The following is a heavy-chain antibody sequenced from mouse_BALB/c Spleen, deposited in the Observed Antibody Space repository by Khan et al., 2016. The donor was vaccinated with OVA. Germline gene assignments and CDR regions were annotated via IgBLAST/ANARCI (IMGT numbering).Heavy chain of an antibody. V-gene: IGHV1-77*01. J-gene: IGHJ3*01. CDR1: GYTFTDYY. D-gene: IGHD1-2*01. CDR3: ARRNYFGNTFAY. CDR2: ISPGSGDT. Sequence: QVQLQQSGAELARPGASVNLSCKASGYTFTDYYINWVKQRTGQGLEWIGEISPGSGDTYYNEKFKGKATLTADKSSSTAYMQLSSLTSEDSAVYFCARRNYFGNTFAYWGQGTLVTVSA.